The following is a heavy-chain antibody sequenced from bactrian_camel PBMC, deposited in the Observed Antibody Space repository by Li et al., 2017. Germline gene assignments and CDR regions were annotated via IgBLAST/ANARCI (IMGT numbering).Heavy chain of an antibody. D-gene: IGHD3*01. CDR2: WDSDGTT. Sequence: HVQLVESGGGSVQTGGSLRLSCAPSGLSVSDFSMAWFRQSPGKEREGVAAWDSDGTTTYADAVQGRFTVSKDNAKHTLYLQMNSLKPEDTAIYYCAADHGPCPPLHYGWESFRYKGQGTQVTVS. J-gene: IGHJ4*01. CDR1: GLSVSDFS. V-gene: IGHV3S26*01.